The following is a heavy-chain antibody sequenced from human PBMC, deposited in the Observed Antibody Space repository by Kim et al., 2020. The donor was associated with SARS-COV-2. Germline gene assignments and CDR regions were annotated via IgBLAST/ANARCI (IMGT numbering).Heavy chain of an antibody. CDR3: ARGGITYYDILTGYYPFDY. D-gene: IGHD3-9*01. Sequence: SRVTISVDTSKNQFSLKLSSVTAADTAVYYCARGGITYYDILTGYYPFDYWGQGTLVTVSS. V-gene: IGHV4-30-2*05. J-gene: IGHJ4*02.